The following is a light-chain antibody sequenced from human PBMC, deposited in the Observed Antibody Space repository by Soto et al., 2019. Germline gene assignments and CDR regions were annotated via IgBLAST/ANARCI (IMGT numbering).Light chain of an antibody. Sequence: DIQMTQSPSTLSASVGDRVIITCRASQSISSWLAWYQQKPGKAPNLLIYKASSLESGVPSRFSGSGSGTEFTLTISSLQPDDFATYYCQQYNSYVYTFGQGTKLEIK. V-gene: IGKV1-5*03. CDR3: QQYNSYVYT. CDR2: KAS. CDR1: QSISSW. J-gene: IGKJ2*01.